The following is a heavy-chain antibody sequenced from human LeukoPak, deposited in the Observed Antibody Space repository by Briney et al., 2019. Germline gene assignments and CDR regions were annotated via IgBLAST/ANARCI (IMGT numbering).Heavy chain of an antibody. CDR1: GGSFSGYY. CDR2: INHSGST. J-gene: IGHJ5*02. CDR3: AGHRGQQLVRKWFDP. D-gene: IGHD6-13*01. V-gene: IGHV4-34*01. Sequence: PSETLSLTCAVYGGSFSGYYWSWIRQPPGKGLEWIGEINHSGSTNYNPSLKSRVTISVDTSKNQFSLRLSSVTAADTAVYYCAGHRGQQLVRKWFDPWGQGTLVTVSS.